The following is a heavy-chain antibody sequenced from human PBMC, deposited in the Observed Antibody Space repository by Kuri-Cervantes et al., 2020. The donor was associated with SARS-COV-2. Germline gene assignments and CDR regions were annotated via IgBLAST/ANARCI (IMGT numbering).Heavy chain of an antibody. V-gene: IGHV4-59*08. Sequence: ESLKISCTVSGGSISSYYWSWIRQPPGKGLEWIGYIYYSGSTNYNPSLKSRVTISVDTSKNQFSLKLSSVTAADAAVYYCARKRLAGITIFGVVTPNAFDIWGQGTMVTVSS. D-gene: IGHD3-3*01. CDR1: GGSISSYY. CDR2: IYYSGST. J-gene: IGHJ3*02. CDR3: ARKRLAGITIFGVVTPNAFDI.